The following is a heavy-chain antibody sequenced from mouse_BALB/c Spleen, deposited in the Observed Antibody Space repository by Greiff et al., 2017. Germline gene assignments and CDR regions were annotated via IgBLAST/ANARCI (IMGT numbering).Heavy chain of an antibody. CDR3: TREGVRNYAMDY. V-gene: IGHV5-6-4*01. Sequence: EVQVVESGGGLVKPGGSLKLSCAASGFTFSSYTMSWVRQTPEKRLEWVATISSGGSYTYYPDSVKGRFTISRDNAKNTLYLQMSSLKSEDTAMYYCTREGVRNYAMDYWGQGTSVTVSS. J-gene: IGHJ4*01. CDR2: ISSGGSYT. CDR1: GFTFSSYT. D-gene: IGHD2-14*01.